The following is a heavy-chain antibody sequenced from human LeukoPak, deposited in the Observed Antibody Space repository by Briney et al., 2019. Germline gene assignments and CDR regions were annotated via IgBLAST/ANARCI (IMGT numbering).Heavy chain of an antibody. CDR3: ARAGGGSYGGGLNY. Sequence: GGSLRLSCAASGFTFSSYAMSWVRQAPGKGLEWVSAISGSGGSTYYADSVKGRFTISRDNSKNTLYLQMNSLRAEDTAVYYCARAGGGSYGGGLNYWGQGTLVTVSS. CDR1: GFTFSSYA. CDR2: ISGSGGST. J-gene: IGHJ4*02. D-gene: IGHD1-26*01. V-gene: IGHV3-23*01.